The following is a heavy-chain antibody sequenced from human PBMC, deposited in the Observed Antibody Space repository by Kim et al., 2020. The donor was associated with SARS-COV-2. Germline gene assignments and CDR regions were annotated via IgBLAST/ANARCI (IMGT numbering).Heavy chain of an antibody. V-gene: IGHV3-30*01. Sequence: VKRRFTIARGNSKNTLYLQMNSLRAEDTAVYYCARGIGGENYYYYYMDVWGKGTTVTVSS. CDR3: ARGIGGENYYYYYMDV. D-gene: IGHD2-21*01. J-gene: IGHJ6*03.